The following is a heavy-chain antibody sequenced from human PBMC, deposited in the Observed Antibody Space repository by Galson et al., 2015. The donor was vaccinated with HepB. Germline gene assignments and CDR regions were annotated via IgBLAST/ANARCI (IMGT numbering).Heavy chain of an antibody. V-gene: IGHV3-23*01. Sequence: SLRLSCAASGFTFSSYAMSWVRQAPGKGLEWVSAISGSGGSTYYADSVKGRFTISRDNSKNTLYLQMNSLRAEDTAVYYCAKESSSWSGYHYYYYGMDVWGQGTTVTVSS. CDR3: AKESSSWSGYHYYYYGMDV. CDR2: ISGSGGST. D-gene: IGHD3-3*01. J-gene: IGHJ6*02. CDR1: GFTFSSYA.